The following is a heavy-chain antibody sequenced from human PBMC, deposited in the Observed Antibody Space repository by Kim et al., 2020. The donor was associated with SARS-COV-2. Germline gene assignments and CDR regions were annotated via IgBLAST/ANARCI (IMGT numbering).Heavy chain of an antibody. V-gene: IGHV4-34*01. J-gene: IGHJ4*02. D-gene: IGHD1-26*01. CDR2: INHVGSA. CDR1: GGSFSGYF. Sequence: SETLSLTCVVYGGSFSGYFWSWVRQPPGGGLEWIGKINHVGSAHYNPSLKSRVSISVDSSKNQFSLKLTSVTTADTALYYCARYSPHDAMFRYWGQGGLVTVSS. CDR3: ARYSPHDAMFRY.